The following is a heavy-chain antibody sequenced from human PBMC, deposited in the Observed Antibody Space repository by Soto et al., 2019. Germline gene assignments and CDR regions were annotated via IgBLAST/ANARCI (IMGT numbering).Heavy chain of an antibody. V-gene: IGHV3-9*03. CDR3: AKIGRNFRSGFDS. CDR2: ISWNGGRI. J-gene: IGHJ5*01. D-gene: IGHD1-26*01. Sequence: GGSLGLGCAASRFTLEIFVINWVRQTPGKGPEWVSHISWNGGRIDYAAAGKGRFTIFRDNAKNALYLQMNSLRPEDMVLFYCAKIGRNFRSGFDSWGEGSLVTVSS. CDR1: RFTLEIFV.